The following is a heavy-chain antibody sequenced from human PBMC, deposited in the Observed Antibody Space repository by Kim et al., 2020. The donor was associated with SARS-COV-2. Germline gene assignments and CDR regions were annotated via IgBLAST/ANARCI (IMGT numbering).Heavy chain of an antibody. CDR1: GYSFTSYW. Sequence: GESLKISCKGSGYSFTSYWISWVRQMPGKGLEWMGRIDPSDSYTNYSPSFQGHVTISADKSISTAYLQWSSLKASDTAMYYCARHMPTIAVAGLADAEYFQHWGQGTLVTVSS. D-gene: IGHD6-19*01. J-gene: IGHJ1*01. CDR2: IDPSDSYT. V-gene: IGHV5-10-1*01. CDR3: ARHMPTIAVAGLADAEYFQH.